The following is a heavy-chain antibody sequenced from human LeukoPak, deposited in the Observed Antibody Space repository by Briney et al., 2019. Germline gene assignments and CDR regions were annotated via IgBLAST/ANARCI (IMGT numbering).Heavy chain of an antibody. CDR1: GGSISSFY. J-gene: IGHJ4*02. D-gene: IGHD4-23*01. V-gene: IGHV4-59*01. CDR3: ARVGVDYSGNIIKYFFDY. CDR2: LYNNGST. Sequence: SETLSLTCTVSGGSISSFYWSWIRQPPGKGLEWIGYLYNNGSTNYNPSLKSRVIISVDTSKNQFSLKLSPVTAADTAVYYCARVGVDYSGNIIKYFFDYWGQGTLVTVSS.